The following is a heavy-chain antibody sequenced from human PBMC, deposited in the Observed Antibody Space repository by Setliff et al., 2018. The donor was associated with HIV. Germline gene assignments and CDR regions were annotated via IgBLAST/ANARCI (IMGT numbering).Heavy chain of an antibody. CDR3: ARRRCSAASCPDNSWNWLDP. J-gene: IGHJ5*02. D-gene: IGHD2-15*01. CDR2: IYYGST. V-gene: IGHV4-59*08. Sequence: SETLSLPCTVSGDSISSYYWNWIRQPPGKALEWIGYIYYGSTHYNPSFEGRVTISVDTSKNQFSLKLRSVTAADTAMYYCARRRCSAASCPDNSWNWLDPWGQGTLVTVSS. CDR1: GDSISSYY.